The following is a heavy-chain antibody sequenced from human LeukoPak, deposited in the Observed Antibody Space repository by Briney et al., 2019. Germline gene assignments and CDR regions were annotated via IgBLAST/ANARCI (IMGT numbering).Heavy chain of an antibody. Sequence: PRGSLRLSCTAPGFTFSTTAMTCVRQAPRKGLEWGSLISLGGDSAWYAGNVKGRFTNSSENTKSTLFRQMNSLRADDTAIYYCAKGRSGWYEGLDSWGQGTLVTVSS. CDR3: AKGRSGWYEGLDS. V-gene: IGHV3-23*01. CDR2: ISLGGDSA. J-gene: IGHJ4*02. D-gene: IGHD6-19*01. CDR1: GFTFSTTA.